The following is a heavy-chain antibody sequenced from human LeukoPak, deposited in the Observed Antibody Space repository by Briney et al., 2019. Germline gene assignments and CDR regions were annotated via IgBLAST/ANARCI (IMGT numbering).Heavy chain of an antibody. Sequence: ASVKVSCKASGYTFTSYDINWERQATGQGLEWMGWMNPNSGNTGYAQKFQGRVTMTRNTSISTAYMELSSLRSEDTAVYYCARAKKTKYSSSSNWFDPWGQGTLVTVSS. D-gene: IGHD6-13*01. CDR3: ARAKKTKYSSSSNWFDP. J-gene: IGHJ5*02. CDR2: MNPNSGNT. V-gene: IGHV1-8*01. CDR1: GYTFTSYD.